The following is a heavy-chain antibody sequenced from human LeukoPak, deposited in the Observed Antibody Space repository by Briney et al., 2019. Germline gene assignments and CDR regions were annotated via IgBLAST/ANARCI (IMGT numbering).Heavy chain of an antibody. CDR1: GYTFTGSGWY. CDR2: IHPNNGAT. Sequence: AASVKVSCKASGYTFTGSGWYLYWLRQAPGQGLECVGWIHPNNGATLYAQKFQGRVAMTTDTSISTAYMELSRLRPDDTAMYYCARDGLAQMVDFDYWGQGTLVTVSS. D-gene: IGHD3-10*01. CDR3: ARDGLAQMVDFDY. V-gene: IGHV1-2*02. J-gene: IGHJ4*02.